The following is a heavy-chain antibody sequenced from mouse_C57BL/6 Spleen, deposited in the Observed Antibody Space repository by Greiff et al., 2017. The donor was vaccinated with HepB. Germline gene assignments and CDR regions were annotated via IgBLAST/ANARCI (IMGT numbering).Heavy chain of an antibody. Sequence: LVESGPELVKPGASVKLSCKASGYTFTSYDINWVKQRPGQGLEWIGWIYPRDGSTKYNEKFKGKATLTVDTSSSTAYMELHSLTSEDSAVYFCARNSNYDYWGQGTTLTVSS. CDR3: ARNSNYDY. CDR2: IYPRDGST. D-gene: IGHD2-5*01. V-gene: IGHV1-85*01. J-gene: IGHJ2*01. CDR1: GYTFTSYD.